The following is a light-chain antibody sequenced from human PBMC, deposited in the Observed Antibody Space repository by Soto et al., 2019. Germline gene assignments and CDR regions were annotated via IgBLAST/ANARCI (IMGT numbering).Light chain of an antibody. CDR2: EVS. V-gene: IGLV2-14*01. J-gene: IGLJ1*01. Sequence: QSALTQPASVSGSPGQSITISCTGTSSDVGGYNYVSWYQQHPGKAPKLMIYEVSNRPSGVSNRFYGSKSGNTASLTISGLQDEDEAYYYCSSYTSSSTYVFGTGTKLTVL. CDR3: SSYTSSSTYV. CDR1: SSDVGGYNY.